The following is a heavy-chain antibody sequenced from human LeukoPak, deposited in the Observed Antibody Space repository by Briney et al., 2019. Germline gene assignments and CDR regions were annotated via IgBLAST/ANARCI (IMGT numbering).Heavy chain of an antibody. CDR3: ARHHAVLYCSSTSCLNWFDP. CDR2: IYYSGST. D-gene: IGHD2-2*01. V-gene: IGHV4-39*01. CDR1: GGSISSSSYY. Sequence: PSETLSLTCTVSGGSISSSSYYWGWIRQPPGKGLEWIGSIYYSGSTYYNPSLKSRVTISVDTSKNQFSLKLSSVTAADTAVYYCARHHAVLYCSSTSCLNWFDPWGQGTLVTVSS. J-gene: IGHJ5*02.